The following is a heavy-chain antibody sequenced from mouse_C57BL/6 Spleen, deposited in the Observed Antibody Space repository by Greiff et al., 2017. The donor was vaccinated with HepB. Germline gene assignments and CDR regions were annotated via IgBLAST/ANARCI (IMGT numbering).Heavy chain of an antibody. CDR1: GYAFTNYL. V-gene: IGHV1-54*01. CDR3: ARYGNYFDD. CDR2: INPGSGGT. J-gene: IGHJ2*01. Sequence: QVQLQQSGAELVRPGTSVKVSCKASGYAFTNYLIEWVKQRPGQGLEWIGVINPGSGGTNYNEKFKGKATLTADKSSSTAYMQLSSLTSEDSAVYFCARYGNYFDDWGQGTTLTVSS. D-gene: IGHD2-1*01.